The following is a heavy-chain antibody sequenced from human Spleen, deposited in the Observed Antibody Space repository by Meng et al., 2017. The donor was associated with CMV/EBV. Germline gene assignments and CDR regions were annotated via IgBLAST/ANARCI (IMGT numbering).Heavy chain of an antibody. D-gene: IGHD4-17*01. J-gene: IGHJ4*02. Sequence: SCETSGYTFTNYDIHWVRQASRQGLEWMGWVNPNTGHTGYAQMFQGRVTMTRDTSIRTAYMELGSLTSADTAVYYCARSDYGDYDYWGQGTLVTVSS. CDR1: GYTFTNYD. CDR3: ARSDYGDYDY. CDR2: VNPNTGHT. V-gene: IGHV1-8*01.